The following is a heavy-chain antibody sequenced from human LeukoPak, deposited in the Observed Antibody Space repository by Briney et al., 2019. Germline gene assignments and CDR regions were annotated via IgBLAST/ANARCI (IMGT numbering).Heavy chain of an antibody. CDR3: ARSDYSNFFDY. CDR2: IDPSDSYS. D-gene: IGHD4-11*01. V-gene: IGHV5-10-1*01. Sequence: GESLKISCKGXGYXFTXYWIXXXXQXPGKGLEWMGKIDPSDSYSNYSPSFQGHVTISADKSISTAYLQWSSLKASDTAMYYCARSDYSNFFDYWGQGTLVTVSS. CDR1: GYXFTXYW. J-gene: IGHJ4*02.